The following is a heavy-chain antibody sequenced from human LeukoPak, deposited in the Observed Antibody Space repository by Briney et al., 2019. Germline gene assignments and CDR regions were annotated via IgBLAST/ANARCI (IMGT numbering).Heavy chain of an antibody. V-gene: IGHV4-39*07. D-gene: IGHD2-8*01. CDR3: ARVKRGYCTNGVCYSWYYFDY. Sequence: SETLSLTCTVSGGSISSYYWGWIRQPPGKGLEWIGSIYYSGSTYYNPSLKSRVTISVDTSKNQFSLKLSSVTAADTAVYYCARVKRGYCTNGVCYSWYYFDYWGQGTLVTVSS. CDR2: IYYSGST. CDR1: GGSISSYY. J-gene: IGHJ4*02.